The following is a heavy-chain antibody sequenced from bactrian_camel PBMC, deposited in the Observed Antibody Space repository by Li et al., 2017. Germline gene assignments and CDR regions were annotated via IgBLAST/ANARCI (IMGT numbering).Heavy chain of an antibody. CDR3: GNIFTDPENNRE. CDR2: IDSDGGTT. CDR1: GGPYAGHC. J-gene: IGHJ4*01. V-gene: IGHV3S40*01. Sequence: DVQLVESGGGSVQAGGSLRLSCVSSGGPYAGHCMGWFRQAPGKGLEWVSIIDSDGGTTKYAESVKGRFTISLDNAKNTVYLMMINLKPEDTAVYYCGNIFTDPENNREWGQGTQVTVS.